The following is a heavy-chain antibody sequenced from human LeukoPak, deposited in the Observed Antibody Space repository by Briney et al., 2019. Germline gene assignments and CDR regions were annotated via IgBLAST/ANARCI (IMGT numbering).Heavy chain of an antibody. Sequence: GGSLRLSCAASGFTFSDYYMSWTRQAPGKGLEWVSAISGSGGSTYYADSVKGRFTISRDNSKNTLYLQMNSLRAEDTAVYYCARPRLRWYWGQGTLVTVSS. CDR3: ARPRLRWY. D-gene: IGHD4-23*01. CDR2: ISGSGGST. J-gene: IGHJ4*02. V-gene: IGHV3-23*01. CDR1: GFTFSDYY.